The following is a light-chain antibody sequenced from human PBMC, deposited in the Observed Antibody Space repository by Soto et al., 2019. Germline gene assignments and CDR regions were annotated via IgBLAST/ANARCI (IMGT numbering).Light chain of an antibody. Sequence: DSQMTQSPSSLSASVGDRVTITCQARQDISNYLNWYQQKPGKPPKLLIYDASNLETGVPSRFSGSGSGTDFTFTISSLQPEDIATYYCQQYDNLPITFGPGTKVDIK. J-gene: IGKJ3*01. CDR3: QQYDNLPIT. CDR1: QDISNY. CDR2: DAS. V-gene: IGKV1-33*01.